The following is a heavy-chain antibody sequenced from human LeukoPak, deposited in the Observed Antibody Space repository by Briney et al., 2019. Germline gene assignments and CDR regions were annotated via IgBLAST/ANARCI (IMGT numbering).Heavy chain of an antibody. J-gene: IGHJ4*02. CDR1: GFTFSDYY. CDR3: ARVGSSSWYDWGTPSKRNDY. Sequence: GGSLRLSCAASGFTFSDYYMSWIRQAPGKGLEWVSYISSSGSTIYYADSVKGRFTISRDNAKNSLYLQMNSLRAEDTAVYYCARVGSSSWYDWGTPSKRNDYWGQGTLVTVSS. CDR2: ISSSGSTI. V-gene: IGHV3-11*04. D-gene: IGHD6-13*01.